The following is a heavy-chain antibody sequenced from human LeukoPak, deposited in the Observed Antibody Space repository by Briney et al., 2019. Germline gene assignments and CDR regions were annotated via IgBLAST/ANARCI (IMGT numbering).Heavy chain of an antibody. J-gene: IGHJ3*02. CDR1: GGSFSGYY. CDR3: ARDGNYDYGTFDI. D-gene: IGHD4-17*01. CDR2: INHSGST. Sequence: PSETLSLTCAVYGGSFSGYYWSWIRQPPGKGLEWIGEINHSGSTNYNPSLKSRATISVDTSKNQFSLKLTSVTAADTAVYYCARDGNYDYGTFDIWGQGTMITVSS. V-gene: IGHV4-34*01.